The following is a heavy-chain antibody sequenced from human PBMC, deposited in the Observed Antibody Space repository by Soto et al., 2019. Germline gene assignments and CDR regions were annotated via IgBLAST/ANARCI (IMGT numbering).Heavy chain of an antibody. J-gene: IGHJ6*02. CDR2: IVVVSGST. Sequence: QMQLVQSAAEVREPGTSVRVSCRASGFDFGSFGIQFLRQTRGRGLEWIGWIVVVSGSTNYARQFQGRVAISRDMSSSTAYLDLYDLNSDATAVYFCSADHPHMAMGWPVWGQGTTVTVSS. CDR3: SADHPHMAMGWPV. V-gene: IGHV1-58*02. CDR1: GFDFGSFG. D-gene: IGHD1-26*01.